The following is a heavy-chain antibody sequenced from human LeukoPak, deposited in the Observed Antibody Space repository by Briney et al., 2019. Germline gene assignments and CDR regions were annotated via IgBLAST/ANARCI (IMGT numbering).Heavy chain of an antibody. D-gene: IGHD3-22*01. J-gene: IGHJ4*02. CDR3: ARDLYYDSSGYLAY. CDR1: EYTFTGYY. V-gene: IGHV1-2*02. Sequence: GASVKVSCKASEYTFTGYYLYWVRQAPGQGLEWMGWINPNSGGTNYEKRFQGRVTMTRETSISTAYMELNRLRTDDTAVYYCARDLYYDSSGYLAYWGQGTLVTVSS. CDR2: INPNSGGT.